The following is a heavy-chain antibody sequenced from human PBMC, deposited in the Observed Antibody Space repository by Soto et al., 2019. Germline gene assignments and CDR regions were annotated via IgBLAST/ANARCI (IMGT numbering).Heavy chain of an antibody. D-gene: IGHD4-17*01. CDR1: GFGFSNFA. Sequence: EVQLLESGGDLVQPGGSLRLSCAASGFGFSNFAVTWVRQAQGKGLEWVSSISASGNIIYYADSVKGRFIISRDNSKNTLDLQMNSLRAEDTAVYYCARDPNGDYIGAFDDWGQGTLVTVSS. J-gene: IGHJ4*02. V-gene: IGHV3-23*01. CDR3: ARDPNGDYIGAFDD. CDR2: ISASGNII.